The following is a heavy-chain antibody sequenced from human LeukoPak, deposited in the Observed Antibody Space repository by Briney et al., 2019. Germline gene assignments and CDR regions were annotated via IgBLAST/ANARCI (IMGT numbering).Heavy chain of an antibody. CDR3: ARSAGYSSSWYGYSQH. CDR1: GGTFSSYA. J-gene: IGHJ1*01. Sequence: ASVKVSCKASGGTFSSYAISWVRQAPGQGLEWMGWINPNSGGTNYAQKFQGRVTMTRDTSVSTAYMEMSRLRSDDTAVYYCARSAGYSSSWYGYSQHWGQGTLVTVSS. D-gene: IGHD6-13*01. V-gene: IGHV1-2*02. CDR2: INPNSGGT.